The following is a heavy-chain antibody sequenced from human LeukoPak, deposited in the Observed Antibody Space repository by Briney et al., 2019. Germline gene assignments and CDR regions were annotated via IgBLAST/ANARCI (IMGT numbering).Heavy chain of an antibody. Sequence: GGSLRLPCAASGFAFSTYVMSWVRQAPGKGLEWVSAISGSGGSTYYADSVKGRFTISRDNSKNTLYLQMNSLRAEDTAVYYCAKGRRDGYNFDYYYYYYGMDVWGQGTTVTVSS. V-gene: IGHV3-23*01. CDR3: AKGRRDGYNFDYYYYYYGMDV. CDR1: GFAFSTYV. J-gene: IGHJ6*02. CDR2: ISGSGGST. D-gene: IGHD5-24*01.